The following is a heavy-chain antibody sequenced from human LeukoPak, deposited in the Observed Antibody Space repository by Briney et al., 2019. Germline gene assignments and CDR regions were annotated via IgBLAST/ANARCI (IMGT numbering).Heavy chain of an antibody. J-gene: IGHJ4*02. D-gene: IGHD2-15*01. CDR2: ISGGGGST. CDR3: TKDDSCSGGSCYGVGY. CDR1: GFTFRSYA. V-gene: IGHV3-23*01. Sequence: KTGGSLRLSCAASGFTFRSYATSWVRQAPGKGLECISVISGGGGSTYYADSVKGRFTISRDNSKNTLYLQMNSLRAEDTAVYYCTKDDSCSGGSCYGVGYWGQGTLVTVSS.